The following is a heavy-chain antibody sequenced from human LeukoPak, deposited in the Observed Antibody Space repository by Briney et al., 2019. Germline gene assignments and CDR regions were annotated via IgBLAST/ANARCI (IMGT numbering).Heavy chain of an antibody. CDR2: ISSSSSYT. J-gene: IGHJ3*02. Sequence: LTCTVSGGXISGYYWCWIRQAPGKGLEWVSYISSSSSYTNYADYVKGRFTISRDKAKNSLYLQMNSLRAEDTAVYYCARALDGYKSGSFDIWGQGTMVTVSS. CDR1: GGXISGYY. CDR3: ARALDGYKSGSFDI. V-gene: IGHV3-11*05. D-gene: IGHD5-24*01.